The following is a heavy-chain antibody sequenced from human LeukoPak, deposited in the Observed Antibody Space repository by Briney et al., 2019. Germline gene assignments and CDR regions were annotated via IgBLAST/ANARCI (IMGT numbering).Heavy chain of an antibody. V-gene: IGHV1-8*01. J-gene: IGHJ6*03. Sequence: ASVKVSCKASGYTFTCYDINWVRQATGQGLEWMGWMNPNSGNTGYAQKFQGRVTMTRNTSISTTYMELSSLRSEDTAVYYCARGLVGATTWGRPAKLTHRYMDVWGKGTTVTVSS. CDR3: ARGLVGATTWGRPAKLTHRYMDV. D-gene: IGHD1-26*01. CDR1: GYTFTCYD. CDR2: MNPNSGNT.